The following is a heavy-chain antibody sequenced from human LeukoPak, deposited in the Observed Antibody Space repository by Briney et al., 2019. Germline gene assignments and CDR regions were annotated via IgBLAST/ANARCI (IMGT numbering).Heavy chain of an antibody. J-gene: IGHJ4*02. CDR1: GGSISSGDYY. D-gene: IGHD6-19*01. CDR3: ARVEQWLFVVDY. Sequence: SQTLSLTCTVSGGSISSGDYYWSWIRQPPGKGLEWIGYIYYSGSTYYNPSLKSRVTISVDTSKNQFSLKLSSVTAADTAVYYCARVEQWLFVVDYWGQGTLVTVSS. V-gene: IGHV4-30-4*01. CDR2: IYYSGST.